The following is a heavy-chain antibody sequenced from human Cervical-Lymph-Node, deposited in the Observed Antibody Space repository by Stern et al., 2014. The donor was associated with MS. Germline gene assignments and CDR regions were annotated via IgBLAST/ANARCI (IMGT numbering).Heavy chain of an antibody. D-gene: IGHD6-13*01. V-gene: IGHV1-2*06. CDR3: AKDNKWKGAVGRSPPGYFDGMDA. CDR2: IKPNSGGH. J-gene: IGHJ6*02. Sequence: QVQLVQSGAEVKKPGASVKVSCKTSGYTFIAYYLHWGRQAHGPGLERMGLIKPNSGGHMFAQKFQGRVTMTRDTSSNTAYMELSNLGSDDTAIYYCAKDNKWKGAVGRSPPGYFDGMDAWGHGTTVTVS. CDR1: GYTFIAYY.